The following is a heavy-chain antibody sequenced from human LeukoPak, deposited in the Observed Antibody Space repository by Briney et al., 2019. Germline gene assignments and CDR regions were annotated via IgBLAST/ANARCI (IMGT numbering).Heavy chain of an antibody. D-gene: IGHD4-17*01. CDR2: IYHSGST. V-gene: IGHV4-30-2*01. CDR1: GGSISSGGYS. Sequence: SQTLSLTCAVSGGSISSGGYSWSWIRQPPGKRLEWIGYIYHSGSTYYNPSLKSRVTISVDSSKNQFSLKLSSVTAADTAVYYCARASYGDYVFDYWGQGTLVTVSS. CDR3: ARASYGDYVFDY. J-gene: IGHJ4*02.